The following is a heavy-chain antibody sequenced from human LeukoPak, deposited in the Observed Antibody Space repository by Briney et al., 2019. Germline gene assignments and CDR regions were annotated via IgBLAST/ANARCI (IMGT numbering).Heavy chain of an antibody. D-gene: IGHD2-2*02. Sequence: PSETLSLTCAVYGGSFSGYYWSWIRQPPGKGLEWIGEINHSGSTNYNPSLKSRVTISVDTSKNQFSLKLSSVTAADTAVYYCARGSRPIVVVPAAIRVHYYYYYMDVWGKGTTVTVSS. CDR3: ARGSRPIVVVPAAIRVHYYYYYMDV. CDR1: GGSFSGYY. CDR2: INHSGST. V-gene: IGHV4-34*01. J-gene: IGHJ6*03.